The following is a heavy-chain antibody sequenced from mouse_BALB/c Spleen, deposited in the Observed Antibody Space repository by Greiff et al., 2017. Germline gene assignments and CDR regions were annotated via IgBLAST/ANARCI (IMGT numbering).Heavy chain of an antibody. CDR1: GFNIKDTY. D-gene: IGHD1-1*01. Sequence: EVQLQQSGAELVKPGASVKLSCTASGFNIKDTYMHWVKQRPEQGLEWIGRIDPANGNTKYDPKFQGKATITADTSSNTAYLQLSSLTSEDTAVYYCARKDYYYGSSLSYAMDYWGQGTSVTVSS. J-gene: IGHJ4*01. CDR2: IDPANGNT. V-gene: IGHV14-3*02. CDR3: ARKDYYYGSSLSYAMDY.